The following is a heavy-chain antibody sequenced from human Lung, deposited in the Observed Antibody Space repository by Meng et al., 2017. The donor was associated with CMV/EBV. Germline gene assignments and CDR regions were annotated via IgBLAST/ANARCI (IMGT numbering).Heavy chain of an antibody. V-gene: IGHV3-49*04. D-gene: IGHD3-3*01. CDR1: GFTFGGYG. Sequence: GESLKISCTGSGFTFGGYGISWVRQAPGKGLEWVGLIRTKVDSGETEYAASVKGRFTISRDDSKNIAYLQMNSLKSEDTAVYVCTREHLPVFAVGLPWAFWGQGTRVTVSS. CDR2: IRTKVDSGET. J-gene: IGHJ4*02. CDR3: TREHLPVFAVGLPWAF.